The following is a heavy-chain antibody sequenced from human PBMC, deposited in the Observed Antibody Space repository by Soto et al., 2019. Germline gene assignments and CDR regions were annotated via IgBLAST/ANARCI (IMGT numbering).Heavy chain of an antibody. CDR3: AREAAAERNYYGMEV. V-gene: IGHV1-18*04. Sequence: QVQLVQSGPEVRKPGASVKVSCKASGYIFSRYGISWVRQAPGQGLEWMAWISGYNGNTKFGERVQGRVNVTTDTSTSTAYMELRSLRSEDTAVYYCAREAAAERNYYGMEVWGQGTTVIVSS. CDR2: ISGYNGNT. D-gene: IGHD6-13*01. CDR1: GYIFSRYG. J-gene: IGHJ6*02.